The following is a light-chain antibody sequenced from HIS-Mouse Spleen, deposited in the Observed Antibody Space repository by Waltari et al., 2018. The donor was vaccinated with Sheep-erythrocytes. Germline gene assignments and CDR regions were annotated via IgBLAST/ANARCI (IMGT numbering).Light chain of an antibody. Sequence: SYELTQPPSVSVSPGQTASITCSGDKLGDKYACWYQQKPGQSPVLVIYQDSNRPSGVPDRFSGSKSGTSASLAITGLQAEDEADYYCQSYDSSLSGSEVFGGVTKLTVL. CDR3: QSYDSSLSGSEV. CDR1: KLGDKY. V-gene: IGLV3-1*01. CDR2: QDS. J-gene: IGLJ3*02.